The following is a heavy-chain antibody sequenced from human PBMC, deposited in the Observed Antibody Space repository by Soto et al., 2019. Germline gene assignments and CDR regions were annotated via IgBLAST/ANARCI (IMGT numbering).Heavy chain of an antibody. CDR3: AASGYSSSWYEAVGAFDI. CDR1: GFTFTSSA. CDR2: IVVGSGNT. J-gene: IGHJ3*02. V-gene: IGHV1-58*01. Sequence: SVKVSCKASGFTFTSSAVQWVRQARGQRREWIGWIVVGSGNTNYAQKFQERVTITRDMSTSTAYMELSSLRSEDTAVYYCAASGYSSSWYEAVGAFDIWGQGXMVTVSS. D-gene: IGHD6-13*01.